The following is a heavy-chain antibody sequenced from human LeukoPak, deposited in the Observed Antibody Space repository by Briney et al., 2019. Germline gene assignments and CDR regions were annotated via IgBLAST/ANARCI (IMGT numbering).Heavy chain of an antibody. CDR1: GFTFSSYS. V-gene: IGHV3-48*01. D-gene: IGHD6-13*01. Sequence: GGSLRLSCAASGFTFSSYSMNWVRQAPGKGLEWVSYISSSSSTIYYADSVKGRFTISRDNSKNTLYLQMNSLRAEDTAVYYCAKDHGIAAAGLFDPWGQGTLVTVSS. CDR2: ISSSSSTI. J-gene: IGHJ5*02. CDR3: AKDHGIAAAGLFDP.